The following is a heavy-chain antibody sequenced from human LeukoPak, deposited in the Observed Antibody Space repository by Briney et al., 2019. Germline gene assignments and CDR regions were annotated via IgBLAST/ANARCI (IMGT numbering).Heavy chain of an antibody. Sequence: PSETLSLTCTVSGGSISSGSYYWSWIRQPAGKGLEWIGRIYTSGSTNYNPSLKSRVTISVDTSKNQFSLKLSSVTAADTAVYYCAGFSYYYYGMDVWGRGTTVTVSS. J-gene: IGHJ6*02. CDR3: AGFSYYYYGMDV. CDR2: IYTSGST. D-gene: IGHD5-18*01. CDR1: GGSISSGSYY. V-gene: IGHV4-61*02.